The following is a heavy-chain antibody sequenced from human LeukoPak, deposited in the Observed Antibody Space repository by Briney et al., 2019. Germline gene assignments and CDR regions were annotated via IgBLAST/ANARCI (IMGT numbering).Heavy chain of an antibody. V-gene: IGHV3-23*01. CDR3: AKDRLQVETAQFVD. D-gene: IGHD5-12*01. CDR1: GFAFSSYA. CDR2: LSGGADRT. Sequence: GGSLRLSCAASGFAFSSYAMYWVRQAPGKGLVWVSSLSGGADRTYYADSVKGRFTISRDNSKNTLYLQMNSLRAEDAAVYYCAKDRLQVETAQFVDWGQGTLVTVSS. J-gene: IGHJ4*02.